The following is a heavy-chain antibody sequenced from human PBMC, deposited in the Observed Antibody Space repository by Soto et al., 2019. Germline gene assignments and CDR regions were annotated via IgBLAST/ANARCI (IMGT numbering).Heavy chain of an antibody. J-gene: IGHJ5*02. V-gene: IGHV1-69*01. D-gene: IGHD3-3*01. Sequence: QVQLVQSGAEVKKPGSSVKVSCKASGGTFSSYAISWVRQAPGQGLEWMGGIIPIFGTANYAQKFQGRVTITADESMSTAYMELSSLRSEDTAVYYCARDGIWSGSYLFDPWGQGTLVTVSS. CDR2: IIPIFGTA. CDR1: GGTFSSYA. CDR3: ARDGIWSGSYLFDP.